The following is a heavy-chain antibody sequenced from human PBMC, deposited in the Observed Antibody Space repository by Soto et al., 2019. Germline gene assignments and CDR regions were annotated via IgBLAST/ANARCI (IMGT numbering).Heavy chain of an antibody. CDR1: GGTFSSYA. D-gene: IGHD6-13*01. CDR2: IIPIFGTA. V-gene: IGHV1-69*06. CDR3: ARGVEEQLEYYYYGMDV. J-gene: IGHJ6*02. Sequence: AASVKVSCKASGGTFSSYAISWVRQAPGQGLEWMGGIIPIFGTANYAQKFQGRVTITADKSTSTAYVELSSLRSEDTAVYYCARGVEEQLEYYYYGMDVWGQGTTVTVSS.